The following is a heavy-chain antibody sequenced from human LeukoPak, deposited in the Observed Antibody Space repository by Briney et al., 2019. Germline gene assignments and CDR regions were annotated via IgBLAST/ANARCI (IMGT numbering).Heavy chain of an antibody. Sequence: PSETPSLTRTVPRGSISSYYWSWIRQPAGKALEWIGRIYTSGRTSYNPSLRTRVIMSVDTSKSQCSRRLWSVTAAETAVYYCARLTDSGYDYVSPWYFDLWGRGTLVIVSS. J-gene: IGHJ2*01. CDR3: ARLTDSGYDYVSPWYFDL. V-gene: IGHV4-4*07. CDR2: IYTSGRT. CDR1: RGSISSYY. D-gene: IGHD5-12*01.